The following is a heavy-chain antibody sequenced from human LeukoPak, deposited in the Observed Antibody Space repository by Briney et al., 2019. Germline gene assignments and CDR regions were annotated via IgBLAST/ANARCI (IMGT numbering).Heavy chain of an antibody. CDR1: GGSISSYY. J-gene: IGHJ4*02. CDR3: ARVGGSSWYFDY. V-gene: IGHV4-59*12. CDR2: IYYSGST. D-gene: IGHD6-13*01. Sequence: SETLSLTCTVSGGSISSYYWSWIRQPPGKGLEWIGYIYYSGSTNYNPSLKSRVTISVDTSKNQFSLKLSSVTAADTAVYYCARVGGSSWYFDYWGQGTLVTVSS.